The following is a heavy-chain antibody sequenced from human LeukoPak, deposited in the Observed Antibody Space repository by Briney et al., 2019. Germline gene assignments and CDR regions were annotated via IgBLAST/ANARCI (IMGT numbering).Heavy chain of an antibody. Sequence: GGSLRLSCAASGFTFTNYAMSWVRQAPGKGLEWVSSISDSGGSAFYADSVRGRFTISRDNSKSTLYLQMSSLRAEDTAVYYCAKDTWYLDDWGEGTLVTVSS. CDR1: GFTFTNYA. J-gene: IGHJ4*02. D-gene: IGHD2-15*01. CDR3: AKDTWYLDD. CDR2: ISDSGGSA. V-gene: IGHV3-23*01.